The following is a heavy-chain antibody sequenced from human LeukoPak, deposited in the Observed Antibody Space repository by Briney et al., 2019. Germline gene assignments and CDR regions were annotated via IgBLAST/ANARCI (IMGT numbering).Heavy chain of an antibody. CDR3: ARGFSSGWLDY. J-gene: IGHJ4*02. CDR2: ITPNSGGT. Sequence: ASVKVSCKASGYTFTSYGINWVRQAPGQGLEWMGWITPNSGGTKYAQSFEGRVTITKDTSINTAYMELSGLRSDDTAVFYCARGFSSGWLDYWGQGTLVTVSS. V-gene: IGHV1-2*02. CDR1: GYTFTSYG. D-gene: IGHD6-19*01.